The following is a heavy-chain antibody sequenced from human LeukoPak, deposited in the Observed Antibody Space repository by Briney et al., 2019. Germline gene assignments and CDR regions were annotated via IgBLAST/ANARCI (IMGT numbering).Heavy chain of an antibody. J-gene: IGHJ4*02. V-gene: IGHV3-23*01. CDR2: ISGSGYNT. D-gene: IGHD3-10*01. Sequence: GGSLRLSCAASGLTFSDYAMTWVRQAPGKGLEWVSTISGSGYNTYHAASVKGRFTISRDNSKNTVYLQMNRLRAEDTAVYYCAHIFYYGSGSYGDYWGQGTLVTVSS. CDR3: AHIFYYGSGSYGDY. CDR1: GLTFSDYA.